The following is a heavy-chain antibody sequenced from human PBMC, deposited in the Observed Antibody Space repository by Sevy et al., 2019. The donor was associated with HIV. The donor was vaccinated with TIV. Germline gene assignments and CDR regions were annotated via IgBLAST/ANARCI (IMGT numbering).Heavy chain of an antibody. CDR3: AREPIQLWLNYYYYYGMDV. CDR2: ISSSGSTI. J-gene: IGHJ6*02. Sequence: GGSPRLSCAASGFTFSSYEMNWVRQAPGKGLEWVSYISSSGSTIYYADSVKGRFTISRDNAKNSLYLQMNSLRAEDTAVYYCAREPIQLWLNYYYYYGMDVWGQGTTVTVSS. V-gene: IGHV3-48*03. CDR1: GFTFSSYE. D-gene: IGHD5-18*01.